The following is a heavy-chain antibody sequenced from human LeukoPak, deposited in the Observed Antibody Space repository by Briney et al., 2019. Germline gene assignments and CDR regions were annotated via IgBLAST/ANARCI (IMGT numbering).Heavy chain of an antibody. J-gene: IGHJ4*02. D-gene: IGHD2-21*01. CDR2: IYPGDSDT. V-gene: IGHV5-51*01. CDR3: ARTGDVAVDYFDY. Sequence: ESLQISCPGSGYSFTSYCMGWWRQMPRKGVECLGIIYPGDSDTRYSPSFQGQVTISADKSISTAYLQWSSLKASDTAMYYCARTGDVAVDYFDYWGQGTLVTVSS. CDR1: GYSFTSYC.